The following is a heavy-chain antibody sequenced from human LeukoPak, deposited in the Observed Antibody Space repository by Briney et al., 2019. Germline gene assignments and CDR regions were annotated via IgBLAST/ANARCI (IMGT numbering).Heavy chain of an antibody. CDR2: IYYSGRT. D-gene: IGHD3-22*01. J-gene: IGHJ5*02. V-gene: IGHV4-31*03. CDR3: ARFKGYDSSGRSNWFDP. CDR1: GGSISSGGYY. Sequence: SETLSLTCTVSGGSISSGGYYWSWIRQHPGKGLEWIGYIYYSGRTYYNPSLKSRVTISVDTSKNQFSLKLSSVTAADTAVYYCARFKGYDSSGRSNWFDPWGQGTLVTVSS.